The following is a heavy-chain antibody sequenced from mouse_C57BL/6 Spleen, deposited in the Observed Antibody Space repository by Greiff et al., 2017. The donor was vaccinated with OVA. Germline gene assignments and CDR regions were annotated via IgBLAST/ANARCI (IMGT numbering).Heavy chain of an antibody. CDR1: GYTFTSYG. CDR2: IYPRSGNT. J-gene: IGHJ1*03. D-gene: IGHD2-4*01. Sequence: VKLMESGAELARPGASVKLSCKASGYTFTSYGISWVKQRTGQGLEWIGEIYPRSGNTYYNEKFKGKATLTADKSSSTAYMELRSLTSEDSAVYFCARSPFYYDYGGYFDVWGTGTTVTVSS. CDR3: ARSPFYYDYGGYFDV. V-gene: IGHV1-81*01.